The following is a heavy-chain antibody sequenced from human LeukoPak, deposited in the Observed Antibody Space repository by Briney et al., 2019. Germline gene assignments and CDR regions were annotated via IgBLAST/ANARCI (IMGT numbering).Heavy chain of an antibody. V-gene: IGHV3-66*01. CDR1: GFIISSNH. J-gene: IGHJ4*02. D-gene: IGHD2-2*01. Sequence: GGSLRLSCAASGFIISSNHMSWVRQAPEKGLEWVSIIYSGGTTYYAGSVKGRFTVSRDSSKNTVFLEMNGLRAEDTAVYYCARDLHHANWGQGTLVTVSS. CDR2: IYSGGTT. CDR3: ARDLHHAN.